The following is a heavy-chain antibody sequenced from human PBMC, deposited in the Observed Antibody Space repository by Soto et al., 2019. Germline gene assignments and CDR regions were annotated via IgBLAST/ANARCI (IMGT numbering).Heavy chain of an antibody. J-gene: IGHJ4*01. D-gene: IGHD3-16*01. V-gene: IGHV4-39*01. CDR3: FGVLPPTFAP. CDR1: GGSITNTNYH. CDR2: LYFRGAT. Sequence: PSETLSLTCSVSGGSITNTNYHWGWIRQAPGKGLEWIGTLYFRGATDYNPSLQSRVTISADTSKNQISLHLSSVTAADTAVYYCFGVLPPTFAPWGEGTRATVSS.